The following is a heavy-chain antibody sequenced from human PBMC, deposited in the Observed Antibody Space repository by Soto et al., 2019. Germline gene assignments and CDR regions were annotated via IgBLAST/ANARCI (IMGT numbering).Heavy chain of an antibody. V-gene: IGHV2-5*02. J-gene: IGHJ5*02. D-gene: IGHD3-10*01. CDR2: IYWDDDK. CDR3: AHSYYGSGSLT. CDR1: GFSLTTYGVG. Sequence: QITLKESGPTLVKPTQTLTLTCTFSGFSLTTYGVGLSWIRQPPGKALEWLALIYWDDDKRYRPSLRSRLTITHDTSKNQVVLTVTNVDPVDAGTYYCAHSYYGSGSLTWGQGTQVAVSS.